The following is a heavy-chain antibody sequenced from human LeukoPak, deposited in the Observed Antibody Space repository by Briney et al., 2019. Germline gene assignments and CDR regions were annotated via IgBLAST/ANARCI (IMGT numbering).Heavy chain of an antibody. D-gene: IGHD3-3*01. CDR3: ARISPDDFWSGYIFDY. CDR1: GGSISSYY. J-gene: IGHJ4*02. V-gene: IGHV4-59*08. CDR2: IYYSGST. Sequence: PSETLSLTCTVSGGSISSYYWSWIRQPPGKGLEWIGYIYYSGSTNYNPSLKSRVTISVDTSKSQFSLKLSSVTAADTAVYYCARISPDDFWSGYIFDYWGQGTLVTVSS.